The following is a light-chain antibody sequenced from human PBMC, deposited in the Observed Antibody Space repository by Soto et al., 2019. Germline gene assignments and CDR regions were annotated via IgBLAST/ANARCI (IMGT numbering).Light chain of an antibody. J-gene: IGLJ3*02. Sequence: QSVLTQPPSASVTPGQWVTISCSGSSSNIGNNYVFWYQQFPGMAPKLLIYRNNQRPSGVPDRFSGSKSGTSASLGIAGLRSEDESDYYCASWDDSLNGPVFGGGTKLTVL. V-gene: IGLV1-47*01. CDR2: RNN. CDR3: ASWDDSLNGPV. CDR1: SSNIGNNY.